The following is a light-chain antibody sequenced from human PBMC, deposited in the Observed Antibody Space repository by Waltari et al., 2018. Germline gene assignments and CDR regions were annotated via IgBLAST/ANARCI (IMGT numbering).Light chain of an antibody. J-gene: IGKJ1*01. CDR3: QQYNNWSET. V-gene: IGKV3-15*01. CDR1: QSVSSN. CDR2: GAS. Sequence: EIVMTQSPATLSVSPGERATLSCRASQSVSSNLAWYQQKPGQAPRLLIYGASTRATGNPARFSGRGSGTEFTLTLSSLQSEDFAVYYCQQYNNWSETFGQGTKVEIK.